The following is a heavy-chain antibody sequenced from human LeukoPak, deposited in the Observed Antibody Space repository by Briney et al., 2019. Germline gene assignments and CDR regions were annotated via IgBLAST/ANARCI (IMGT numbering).Heavy chain of an antibody. J-gene: IGHJ6*02. D-gene: IGHD3-3*01. CDR1: GFTFSSYS. CDR3: ARDLDPTSTYYDFWSGYHGYYYYYYGMDV. V-gene: IGHV3-21*01. Sequence: PGGSLRLSCAASGFTFSSYSMNWVRQAPGKGLEWVSSISSSSSYIYYADSVKGRFTISRDNAKNSLYLQMNSLRAEDTAVYYCARDLDPTSTYYDFWSGYHGYYYYYYGMDVWGQGTTVTVSS. CDR2: ISSSSSYI.